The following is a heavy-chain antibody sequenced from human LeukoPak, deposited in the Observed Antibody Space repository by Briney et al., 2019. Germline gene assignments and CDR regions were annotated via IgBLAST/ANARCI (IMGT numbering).Heavy chain of an antibody. CDR3: AKDYYDSSGSY. CDR2: ISGSGGST. CDR1: GFTFSSDA. J-gene: IGHJ4*02. D-gene: IGHD3-22*01. Sequence: GGSLRLSCAASGFTFSSDAMSWVRQAPGKGLEWVSAISGSGGSTYYADSVKGRFTISRDNSKNTLYPQMNSLRAEDTAVYYCAKDYYDSSGSYWGQGTLVTVSS. V-gene: IGHV3-23*01.